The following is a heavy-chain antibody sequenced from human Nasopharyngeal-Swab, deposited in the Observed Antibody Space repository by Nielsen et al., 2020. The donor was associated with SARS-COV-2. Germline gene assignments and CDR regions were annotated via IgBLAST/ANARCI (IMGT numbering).Heavy chain of an antibody. J-gene: IGHJ4*02. CDR1: GFTFSSYS. V-gene: IGHV3-21*01. CDR2: ISSSSSYI. D-gene: IGHD1-1*01. CDR3: ARASRGTSTRTFDY. Sequence: GGSLRLSCAASGFTFSSYSMNWVRQAPGKWLEWVSSISSSSSYIYYADSVKGRFTISRDNAKNSLYLQMNSLRAEDTAVYYCARASRGTSTRTFDYWGQGTLVTVSS.